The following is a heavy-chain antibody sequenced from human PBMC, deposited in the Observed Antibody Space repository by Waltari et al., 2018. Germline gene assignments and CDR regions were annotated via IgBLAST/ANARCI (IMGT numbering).Heavy chain of an antibody. V-gene: IGHV3-30-3*01. CDR3: ARDFSNYGFDY. Sequence: QVQLVESGGGVVQPGRSLRLSCAASGFTFRSYAMHWVRQAPGKGLEWVAVISYDGSNKYYADSVKGRFTISRDNSKNTLYLQMNSLRAEDTAVYYCARDFSNYGFDYWGQGTLVTVSS. D-gene: IGHD4-4*01. J-gene: IGHJ4*02. CDR1: GFTFRSYA. CDR2: ISYDGSNK.